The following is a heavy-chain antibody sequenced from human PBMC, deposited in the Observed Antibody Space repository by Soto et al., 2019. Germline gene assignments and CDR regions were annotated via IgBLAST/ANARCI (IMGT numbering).Heavy chain of an antibody. D-gene: IGHD3-22*01. V-gene: IGHV1-8*01. J-gene: IGHJ4*02. CDR3: ARPYYDSSGHYIDY. Sequence: QVQLVQSGAEVKKPGASVKVSCKASGYTFTSYDINWVRQATGQGLEWMGWMNPNSGNTGYAQKFQGRVTMTRNTSISTAYMELSSQRSEDTAVYYCARPYYDSSGHYIDYWGQGTLVTVSS. CDR1: GYTFTSYD. CDR2: MNPNSGNT.